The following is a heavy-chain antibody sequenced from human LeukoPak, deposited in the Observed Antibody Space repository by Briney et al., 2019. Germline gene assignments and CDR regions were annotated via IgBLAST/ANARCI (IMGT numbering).Heavy chain of an antibody. V-gene: IGHV4-59*01. CDR1: GGSISSYY. Sequence: SETLSLTCTVSGGSISSYYWSWIRQPPGKGLEWIGYIYYSGSTNYNPSLKSRVTISVDTSKNQFSLKLSSVTAADTAVYYCARGGFGELLWDYWGQGTLVTVSS. J-gene: IGHJ4*02. D-gene: IGHD3-10*01. CDR2: IYYSGST. CDR3: ARGGFGELLWDY.